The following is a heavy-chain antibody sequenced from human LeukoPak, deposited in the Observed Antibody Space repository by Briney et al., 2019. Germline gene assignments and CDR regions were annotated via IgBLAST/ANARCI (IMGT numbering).Heavy chain of an antibody. D-gene: IGHD4-17*01. J-gene: IGHJ3*02. CDR2: IYSGGST. V-gene: IGHV3-66*01. Sequence: GGSLRLSCAASGFTVSSNYMSWVRHAPGKGLELVSVIYSGGSTYYADSVKGRFTISRDNSKNTLYLQMNSLRAEDTAVYYCAREGYGDLAFDIWGQGTMVTVSS. CDR3: AREGYGDLAFDI. CDR1: GFTVSSNY.